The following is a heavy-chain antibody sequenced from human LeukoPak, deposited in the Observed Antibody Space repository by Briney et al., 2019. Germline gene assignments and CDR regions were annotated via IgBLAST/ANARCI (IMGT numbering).Heavy chain of an antibody. V-gene: IGHV1-2*04. CDR1: GYTFTGYY. D-gene: IGHD7-27*01. J-gene: IGHJ3*02. CDR2: INPNSGGT. Sequence: ASVKVSCRASGYTFTGYYMHWVRQAPGQELEWMGWINPNSGGTNYAQKFQGWVTMTRDTSISTAYMELSRLRSDDTAVYYCARGRSQTGLDAFDIWGQGTMVTVSS. CDR3: ARGRSQTGLDAFDI.